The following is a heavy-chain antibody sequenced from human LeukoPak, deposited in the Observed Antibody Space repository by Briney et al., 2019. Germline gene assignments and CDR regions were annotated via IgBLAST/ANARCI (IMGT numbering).Heavy chain of an antibody. CDR3: AREHDYGDYGPAFDI. CDR1: GGTFSSYA. D-gene: IGHD4-17*01. CDR2: IIPIFGTA. Sequence: SVKVSCRASGGTFSSYAISWVRQAPGQGLEWMGGIIPIFGTANYAQKFQGRVTITTDESTSTAYMELSSLRSEDTAVYYCAREHDYGDYGPAFDIWGQGTMVTVSS. J-gene: IGHJ3*02. V-gene: IGHV1-69*05.